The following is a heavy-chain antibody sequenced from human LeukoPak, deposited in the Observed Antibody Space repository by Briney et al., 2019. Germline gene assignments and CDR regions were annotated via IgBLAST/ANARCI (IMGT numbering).Heavy chain of an antibody. D-gene: IGHD3-10*01. CDR1: GGSISSYY. CDR3: ARAVGTYYFDY. CDR2: IYYSGST. J-gene: IGHJ4*02. V-gene: IGHV4-39*01. Sequence: SETLSLTCTVSGGSISSYYWGWIRQPPGKGLEWIGSIYYSGSTYYNPSLKSRVTTSVDTSKNQFSLKLSSVTAADTAVYYCARAVGTYYFDYWGQGTLVTVSS.